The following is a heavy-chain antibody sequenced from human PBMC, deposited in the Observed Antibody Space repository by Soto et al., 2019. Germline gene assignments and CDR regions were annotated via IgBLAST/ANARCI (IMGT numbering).Heavy chain of an antibody. CDR2: IYYSGNT. CDR3: ARVDSSAWNWVLDY. D-gene: IGHD6-6*01. CDR1: GGSVSSGDYY. Sequence: QVQLQESGPGLVNPSETLSLTCTVSGGSVSSGDYYWSWIRQPPGKGLEWIGNIYYSGNTYYNPSLKSRVIISVDTSKNQFSLKLTSVTAADTAVYYFARVDSSAWNWVLDYWGRGTLVTVSS. J-gene: IGHJ4*02. V-gene: IGHV4-30-4*01.